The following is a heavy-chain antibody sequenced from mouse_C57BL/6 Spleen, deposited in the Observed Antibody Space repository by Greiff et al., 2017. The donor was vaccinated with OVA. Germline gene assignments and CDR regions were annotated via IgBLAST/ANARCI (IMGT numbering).Heavy chain of an antibody. Sequence: VKVEESGPGLVQPSQSLSITCTVSGFSLTSYGVHWVRQSPGKGLEWLGVIWSGGSTDYNAAFISRLSISKDNSKSQVFFKMNSLQADDTAIYYCARKGYYGSYYAMDYWGQGTSVTVSS. J-gene: IGHJ4*01. CDR3: ARKGYYGSYYAMDY. V-gene: IGHV2-2*01. CDR1: GFSLTSYG. D-gene: IGHD1-1*01. CDR2: IWSGGST.